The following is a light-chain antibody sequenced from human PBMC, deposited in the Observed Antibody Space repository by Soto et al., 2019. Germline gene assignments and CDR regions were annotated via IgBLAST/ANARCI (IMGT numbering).Light chain of an antibody. V-gene: IGKV1-5*01. CDR1: QSVSTR. Sequence: DIKMTPSRSSLAASVWDRVTMTCRASQSVSTRLAWYQQKPGKAPKLLIYAASTLQSGVPSRFSGSGSGTDFTLTISCLQSEDFATYYCQQYYSYPRTFGQGTKVDIK. CDR2: AAS. CDR3: QQYYSYPRT. J-gene: IGKJ1*01.